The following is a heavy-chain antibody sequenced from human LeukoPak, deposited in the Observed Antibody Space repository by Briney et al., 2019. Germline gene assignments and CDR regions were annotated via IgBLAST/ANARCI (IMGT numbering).Heavy chain of an antibody. J-gene: IGHJ6*02. V-gene: IGHV5-51*01. CDR2: IYPDDPDT. CDR3: ARGAYGSGSSYNFYGMDV. Sequence: GESLKISCKGSGYRFPTSWIAWVRQMPGKGFEWMGVIYPDDPDTIYNPSFEGQVTFSVDKSNSTAYLQWSSLKASDTAIYYCARGAYGSGSSYNFYGMDVWGQGTPVAVSS. CDR1: GYRFPTSW. D-gene: IGHD3-10*01.